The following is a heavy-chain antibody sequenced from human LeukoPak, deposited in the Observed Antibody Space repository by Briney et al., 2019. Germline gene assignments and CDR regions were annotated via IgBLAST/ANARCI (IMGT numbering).Heavy chain of an antibody. D-gene: IGHD6-19*01. CDR1: GGSISSHY. CDR2: IYYNGST. J-gene: IGHJ6*03. V-gene: IGHV4-59*11. CDR3: ARVTGYSSGWDPYYYMDV. Sequence: SETLSLTCTVSGGSISSHYWSWIRQPPGKGLEWIGYIYYNGSTNYNPSLKSRVTISVDTPKNQFSLKLSSVTAADTAVYYCARVTGYSSGWDPYYYMDVWGKGTTVTVSS.